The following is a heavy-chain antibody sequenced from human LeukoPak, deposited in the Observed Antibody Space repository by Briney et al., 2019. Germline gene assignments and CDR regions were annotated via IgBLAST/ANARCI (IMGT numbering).Heavy chain of an antibody. CDR3: STGPRSLPY. D-gene: IGHD4-23*01. J-gene: IGHJ4*01. V-gene: IGHV4-39*07. Sequence: SETLSLTCTVSGGSISSSSYYWGWIRQPPGKGLEWIGSIYYSGTTYYNPSLKSRVTISVDTSKNQFSLKLSSVTAADTAVYYCSTGPRSLPYWGPGTLVTVSS. CDR2: IYYSGTT. CDR1: GGSISSSSYY.